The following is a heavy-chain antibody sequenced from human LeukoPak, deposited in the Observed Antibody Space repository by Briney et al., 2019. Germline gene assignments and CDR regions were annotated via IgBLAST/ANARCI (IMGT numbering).Heavy chain of an antibody. CDR3: ATDPHSNYYDSLDY. CDR1: GGTFSSYA. D-gene: IGHD3-22*01. CDR2: IIPIFGTA. V-gene: IGHV1-69*06. J-gene: IGHJ4*02. Sequence: SVKVSCKASGGTFSSYAISWVRQAPGQGLEWMGGIIPIFGTAIYAQKFQGRVTMTEDTSTDTAYMELSSLRSEDTAVYYCATDPHSNYYDSLDYWGQGTLVTVSS.